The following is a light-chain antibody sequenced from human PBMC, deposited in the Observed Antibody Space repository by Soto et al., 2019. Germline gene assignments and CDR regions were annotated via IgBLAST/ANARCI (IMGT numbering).Light chain of an antibody. J-gene: IGKJ1*01. CDR1: QSVGTK. V-gene: IGKV3-15*01. CDR2: GAS. Sequence: IVMTQSPATLSVSPGERANLSCRASQSVGTKLAWYQQTPGQAPRLLIYGASNRATGVPARISGSVSGTEFTLTFASPQSEDFAVYYCQQYSSWLWTFGQGTKVEIK. CDR3: QQYSSWLWT.